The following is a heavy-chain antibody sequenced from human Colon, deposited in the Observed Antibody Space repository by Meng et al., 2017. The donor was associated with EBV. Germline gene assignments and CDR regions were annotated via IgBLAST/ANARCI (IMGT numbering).Heavy chain of an antibody. CDR3: ARGSYYTWAT. J-gene: IGHJ5*02. V-gene: IGHV4-4*03. CDR1: CGSNNSKDSW. Sequence: QGPPQGVGPRSVKSSGTPLPPFGMSCGSNNSKDSWWSWVRQPPGKGPEWIGEIHHSGTTNYNPSFKSRVTMSIDTWKNRFSLDLTSVTAADTAVYYCARGSYYTWATWGQGTLVTVSS. D-gene: IGHD3-10*01. CDR2: IHHSGTT.